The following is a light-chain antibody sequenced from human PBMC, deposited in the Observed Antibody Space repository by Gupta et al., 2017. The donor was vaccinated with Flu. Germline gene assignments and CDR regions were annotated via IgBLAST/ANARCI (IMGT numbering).Light chain of an antibody. CDR3: PRFYTDSYT. CDR2: TVS. CDR1: QTVGQS. Sequence: PSTLSASVGDRVAITCRASQTVGQSLAWYQQKPGEGPKVLIYTVSSLQTAVPSRFSGSGSETEFTLTISSLQPDDFATYYCPRFYTDSYTLGEGTKLEIK. J-gene: IGKJ2*01. V-gene: IGKV1-5*03.